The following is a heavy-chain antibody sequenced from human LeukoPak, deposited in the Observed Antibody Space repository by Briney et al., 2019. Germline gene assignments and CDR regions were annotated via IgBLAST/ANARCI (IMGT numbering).Heavy chain of an antibody. D-gene: IGHD3-22*01. Sequence: ASVKVSCKASGGTFSSYAISWVRQAPGQGLEWMGRIIPILGIANYAQKFQGRVTITADKSTSTAYMELSSLRSEDTAVCYCARHSDYYDSSGYYAYYFDYWGQGTLVTVSS. CDR2: IIPILGIA. CDR3: ARHSDYYDSSGYYAYYFDY. V-gene: IGHV1-69*04. CDR1: GGTFSSYA. J-gene: IGHJ4*02.